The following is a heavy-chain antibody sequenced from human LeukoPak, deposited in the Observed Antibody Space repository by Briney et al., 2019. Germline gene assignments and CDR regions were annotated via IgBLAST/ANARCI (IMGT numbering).Heavy chain of an antibody. Sequence: ASVKVSCKASGYTFTSYGISWVRQAPGQGLEWMGWISAYNGNTNYAQKLQGRVTMTRDTSITTAYMELSRLRYDDTAVYYCARGGYGDDLLFDYWGQGILVTVSS. D-gene: IGHD4-17*01. CDR1: GYTFTSYG. CDR2: ISAYNGNT. J-gene: IGHJ4*02. CDR3: ARGGYGDDLLFDY. V-gene: IGHV1-18*01.